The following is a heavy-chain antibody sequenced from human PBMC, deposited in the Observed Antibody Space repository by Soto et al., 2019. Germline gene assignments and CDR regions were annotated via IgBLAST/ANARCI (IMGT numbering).Heavy chain of an antibody. CDR3: ARAYSPGLFDP. V-gene: IGHV1-3*04. CDR2: IHTGNGNT. CDR1: GYIFTDYV. J-gene: IGHJ5*02. Sequence: ASVKVSCKPSGYIFTDYVIYWVRQAPGQRPEWVGWIHTGNGNTQYSQNFQGRVTLTRDTSTSTAYMELRSLRSDDTAVYYCARAYSPGLFDPWGQGTLVTVSS. D-gene: IGHD2-15*01.